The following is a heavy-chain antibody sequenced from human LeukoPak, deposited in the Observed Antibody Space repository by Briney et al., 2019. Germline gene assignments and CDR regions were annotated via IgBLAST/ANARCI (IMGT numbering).Heavy chain of an antibody. V-gene: IGHV3-30-3*01. CDR2: ISYDGSNK. CDR3: ARVLAAAGQYYFGC. Sequence: VGSLRLSCAAAGFTFSSYAMSWVRQAPGKGLEWAAVISYDGSNKYYADSVKGRFTISRDNSKNTLYLQMNSLRAEDTAVYYCARVLAAAGQYYFGCWGQGTLVTVSS. CDR1: GFTFSSYA. D-gene: IGHD6-13*01. J-gene: IGHJ4*02.